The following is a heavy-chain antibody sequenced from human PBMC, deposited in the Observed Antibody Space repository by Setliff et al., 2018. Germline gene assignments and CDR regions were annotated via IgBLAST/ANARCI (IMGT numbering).Heavy chain of an antibody. CDR1: GASVSSLY. J-gene: IGHJ6*03. Sequence: SETLSLTCKVSGASVSSLYWNWIRQPPGKGLEWIGYIHFNEDTNEDTKYNASLKSRISISLDTSKSQFSLHLKSVTAADAAVYYCARAWGRSDYSYMDVWGRGTTVTVSS. D-gene: IGHD7-27*01. CDR2: IHFNEDTNEDT. V-gene: IGHV4-59*02. CDR3: ARAWGRSDYSYMDV.